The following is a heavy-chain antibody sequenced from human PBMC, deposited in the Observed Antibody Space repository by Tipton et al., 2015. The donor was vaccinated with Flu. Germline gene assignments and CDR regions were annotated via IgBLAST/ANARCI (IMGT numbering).Heavy chain of an antibody. J-gene: IGHJ5*02. CDR3: AVSRYFWTDYSTYNWFDP. CDR2: ISSSSSYI. CDR1: GFTFSSYS. V-gene: IGHV3-21*01. Sequence: SLRLSCAASGFTFSSYSMNWVRQAPGKGLEWVASISSSSSYIHYADSVKGRFTISRDNAKSSLYLQMNSLRVEDTAVYYCAVSRYFWTDYSTYNWFDPWGQGTLVTVSS. D-gene: IGHD3/OR15-3a*01.